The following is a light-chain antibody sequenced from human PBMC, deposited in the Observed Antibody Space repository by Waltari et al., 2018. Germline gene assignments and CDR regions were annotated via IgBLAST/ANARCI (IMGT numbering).Light chain of an antibody. CDR2: DNI. J-gene: IGLJ2*01. Sequence: QSVLTQPPSVSGAPGQRVTISCTGSSPNIGAGSAVHWYQQLPGTAPQLLIYDNINRPSGVPDRFSGSRSGTSASLAITGLQAEDEAQYYCQSYDSSLSGSIFGGGTKLTVL. V-gene: IGLV1-40*01. CDR3: QSYDSSLSGSI. CDR1: SPNIGAGSA.